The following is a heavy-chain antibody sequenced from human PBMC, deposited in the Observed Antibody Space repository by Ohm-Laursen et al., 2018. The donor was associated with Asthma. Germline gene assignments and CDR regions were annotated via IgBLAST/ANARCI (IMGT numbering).Heavy chain of an antibody. CDR3: ARDLAVAVDATLDI. CDR2: ISYDGSNK. CDR1: GFTLSSYA. J-gene: IGHJ3*02. Sequence: LRLSCAASGFTLSSYAMHWVRQAPGKGLEWVAVISYDGSNKYYADSVKGRFTISRDNSKNTLYLQMNSLRAEDTAVYYCARDLAVAVDATLDIWGQGTMVTVSS. V-gene: IGHV3-30-3*01. D-gene: IGHD6-19*01.